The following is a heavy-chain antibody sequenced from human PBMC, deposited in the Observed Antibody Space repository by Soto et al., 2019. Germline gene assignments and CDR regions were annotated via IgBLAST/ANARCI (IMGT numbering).Heavy chain of an antibody. CDR2: IYYSGST. CDR3: AATRVTMALGWFGP. D-gene: IGHD3-10*01. V-gene: IGHV4-30-4*01. J-gene: IGHJ5*02. CDR1: GGSISSGDYY. Sequence: KPSETLSLTCTVSGGSISSGDYYWSWIRQPPGKGLEWIGYIYYSGSTYYNPSLKSRVTISVDTSKNQFSLKLSSVTAADRAVYYCAATRVTMALGWFGPWGQGTLVTVSS.